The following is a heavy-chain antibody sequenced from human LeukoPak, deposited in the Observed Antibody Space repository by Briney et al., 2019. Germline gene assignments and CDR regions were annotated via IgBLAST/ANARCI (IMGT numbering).Heavy chain of an antibody. CDR1: GYTFTSYF. J-gene: IGHJ4*02. D-gene: IGHD5-18*01. V-gene: IGHV1-46*04. CDR2: INPGSGGT. CDR3: VTDHTAMGTGLDY. Sequence: ASVKVSCKASGYTFTSYFMHWVRQAPGQGLEWMGAINPGSGGTIYAQKLQDRVTMTRDTSTSTVYMELSSLRSEDTAIYFCVTDHTAMGTGLDYWGQGTLVTVS.